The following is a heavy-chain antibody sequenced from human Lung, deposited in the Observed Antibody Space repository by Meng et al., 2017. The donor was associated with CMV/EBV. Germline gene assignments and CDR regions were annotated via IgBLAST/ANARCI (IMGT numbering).Heavy chain of an antibody. Sequence: ASVXVSXKASGYTFTDYYIHWVRQAPGQGLEWMGWINPISGDTNFAQKFPGRVTLTRETSINTAYMELSGLKSDDTAVYYCAREQNYGDFYYYYYGLDGWXQGTXVTVSS. D-gene: IGHD4-17*01. CDR2: INPISGDT. V-gene: IGHV1-2*02. CDR3: AREQNYGDFYYYYYGLDG. J-gene: IGHJ6*02. CDR1: GYTFTDYY.